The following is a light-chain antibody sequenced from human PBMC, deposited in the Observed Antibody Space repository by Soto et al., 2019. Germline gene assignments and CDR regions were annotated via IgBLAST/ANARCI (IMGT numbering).Light chain of an antibody. CDR3: LHYGRSPPYT. J-gene: IGKJ2*01. CDR1: QRISSSY. V-gene: IGKV3-20*01. Sequence: EIVLTQSPGTLSLSPGERATLSCRASQRISSSYLAWYQHKPGQAPRLLLYGASSRAIGIPDRFSGSGSGTDFTLTISRLEPEDFAVYYCLHYGRSPPYTFGQGTKLEIK. CDR2: GAS.